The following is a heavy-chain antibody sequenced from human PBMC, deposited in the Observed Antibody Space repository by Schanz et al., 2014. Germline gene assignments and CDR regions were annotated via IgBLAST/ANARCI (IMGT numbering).Heavy chain of an antibody. V-gene: IGHV3-48*02. Sequence: EVQLVESGGGLVQPGGSLRLSCAASGFTFSSYSMSWVRQAPGKGLEWVSYISSSTSTIYSADSVKGRFTISRDNAKNSLYLQMNSLRDEDTAVYYCATQYCSGTTCYTDSWDHWGQGTLVTVSS. CDR2: ISSSTSTI. CDR3: ATQYCSGTTCYTDSWDH. D-gene: IGHD2-2*02. J-gene: IGHJ4*01. CDR1: GFTFSSYS.